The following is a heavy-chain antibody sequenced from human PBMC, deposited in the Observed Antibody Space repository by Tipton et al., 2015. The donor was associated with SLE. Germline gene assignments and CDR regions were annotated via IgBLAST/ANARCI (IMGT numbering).Heavy chain of an antibody. D-gene: IGHD6-13*01. CDR3: ARALSSSGGFDY. J-gene: IGHJ4*02. CDR1: GGSISSYY. CDR2: IYYSGST. Sequence: LRLSCTVSGGSISSYYWSWIRQPPGKGLEWIGYIYYSGSTNYNPSLKSRVTISVDTSKNQFSLKLSSVTAADTAVYYCARALSSSGGFDYWGQGTLVTVSS. V-gene: IGHV4-59*08.